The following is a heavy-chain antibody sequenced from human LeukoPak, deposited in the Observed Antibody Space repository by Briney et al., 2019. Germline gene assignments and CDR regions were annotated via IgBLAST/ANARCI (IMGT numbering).Heavy chain of an antibody. D-gene: IGHD4-17*01. CDR3: AGDGRATVTQYYFDY. Sequence: PSETLSLTCTVSGGSISSYYWSWIRQPPGKGLEWIGYIYYSGSTNYNPSLKSRVTISVDTSKNQFSLKLSSVTAADTAVYYCAGDGRATVTQYYFDYWGQGTLVTVSS. J-gene: IGHJ4*02. CDR2: IYYSGST. CDR1: GGSISSYY. V-gene: IGHV4-59*01.